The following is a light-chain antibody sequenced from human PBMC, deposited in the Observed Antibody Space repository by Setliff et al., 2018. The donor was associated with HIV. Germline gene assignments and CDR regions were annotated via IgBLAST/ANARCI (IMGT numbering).Light chain of an antibody. CDR1: SSDVGGYRY. CDR2: EVK. Sequence: QSVLTQPASVSGSPGQSITISCTGTSSDVGGYRYVSWYQQHPGRAPKLIIYEVKNRPSGVSSRFSGSKSGNTASLTISGLQAEDEADYYCSSYAITNTLPFGTGTKVTVL. J-gene: IGLJ1*01. CDR3: SSYAITNTLP. V-gene: IGLV2-14*01.